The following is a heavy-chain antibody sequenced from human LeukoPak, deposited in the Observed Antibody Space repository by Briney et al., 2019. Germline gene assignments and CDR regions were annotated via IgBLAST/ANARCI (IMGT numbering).Heavy chain of an antibody. CDR1: GFTFSSYA. CDR2: IATAGDT. D-gene: IGHD4-17*01. J-gene: IGHJ3*02. CDR3: ARAGDYDVNALDI. V-gene: IGHV3-13*01. Sequence: GGSLRLSCVASGFTFSSYAMHWVRQATGKGLEWVSAIATAGDTYYPGSAKGRFTISRENAKNSLYLQMNSLRAGDTAVYYCARAGDYDVNALDIWGQGTMVTVSS.